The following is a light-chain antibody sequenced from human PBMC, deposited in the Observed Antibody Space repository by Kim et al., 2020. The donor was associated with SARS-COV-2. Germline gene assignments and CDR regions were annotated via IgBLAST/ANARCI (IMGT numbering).Light chain of an antibody. V-gene: IGLV3-19*01. CDR1: NPGSYF. Sequence: LGQPVRITCHVENPGSYFANWYQQKPGQAAVVVIYAKKIRPAGIRDRFSGCSSENTASLTITGAQAEDGADYQSNSRDSSGNHRVFGTGSKVTVL. CDR3: NSRDSSGNHRV. J-gene: IGLJ1*01. CDR2: AKK.